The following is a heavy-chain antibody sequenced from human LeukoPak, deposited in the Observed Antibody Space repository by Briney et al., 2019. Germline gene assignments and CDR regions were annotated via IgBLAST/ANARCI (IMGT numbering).Heavy chain of an antibody. D-gene: IGHD6-13*01. CDR3: ARGLGVGSIAAAFDP. CDR2: INAGNGNT. Sequence: ASVEVSCKASGYTSTSYAIHWVRQAPGQRLEWMGWINAGNGNTKHSQKFQGRVTITRDTSASTAYMELSSLRSEDTAMYYCARGLGVGSIAAAFDPWGQGTLVTVSS. V-gene: IGHV1-3*01. J-gene: IGHJ5*02. CDR1: GYTSTSYA.